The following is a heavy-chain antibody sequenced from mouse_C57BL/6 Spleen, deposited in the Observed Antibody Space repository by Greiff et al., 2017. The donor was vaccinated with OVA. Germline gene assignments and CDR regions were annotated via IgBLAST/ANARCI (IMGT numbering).Heavy chain of an antibody. CDR3: ESAGDIGDGYRSFAY. CDR2: IYPGDGAT. CDR1: GYAFSSSW. J-gene: IGHJ3*01. V-gene: IGHV1-82*01. Sequence: QVQLQQSGPELVKPGASVKISCKASGYAFSSSWMNWVKQRPGKGLEWIGRIYPGDGATNYNGKFKGKATLTADNSSSTAYMQLSSLTSEDSAVSGCESAGDIGDGYRSFAYWGQGTLVTVSA. D-gene: IGHD2-3*01.